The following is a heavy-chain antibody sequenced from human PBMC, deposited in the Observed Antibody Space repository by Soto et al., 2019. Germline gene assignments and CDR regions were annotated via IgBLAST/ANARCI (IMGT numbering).Heavy chain of an antibody. CDR3: ASHRGNTFGPYDD. J-gene: IGHJ4*01. V-gene: IGHV4-4*02. CDR2: IYHSGST. D-gene: IGHD3-16*01. Sequence: SETLSLTCAVSGASISSGNWWSWVRQSPGKGLEWIGEIYHSGSTNHNPSLKSRVIISVDKSRNQFSLKLSSVTAADTAVYFCASHRGNTFGPYDDWGQGTQVT. CDR1: GASISSGNW.